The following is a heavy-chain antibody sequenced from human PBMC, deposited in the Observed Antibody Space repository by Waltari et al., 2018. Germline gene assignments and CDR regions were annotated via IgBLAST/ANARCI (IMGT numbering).Heavy chain of an antibody. CDR3: AKPPWYYDSSGYFFDY. J-gene: IGHJ4*02. CDR2: ISGSGGST. D-gene: IGHD3-22*01. CDR1: GFTFSSYA. V-gene: IGHV3-23*01. Sequence: EVQLLESGGGLVQPGGSLRLSCAASGFTFSSYAMSWVRKAPGKGLEWVSAISGSGGSTYYADSVKGRFTISRDNSKNTLYLQMNSLRAEDTAVYYCAKPPWYYDSSGYFFDYWGQGTLVTVSS.